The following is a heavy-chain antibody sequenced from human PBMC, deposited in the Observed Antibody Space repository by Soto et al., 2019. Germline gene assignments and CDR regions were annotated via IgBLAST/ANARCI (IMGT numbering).Heavy chain of an antibody. CDR1: GFTFGSYW. CDR2: IKQDGSEK. V-gene: IGHV3-7*03. CDR3: ACPPDV. Sequence: GGSLRLSCAASGFTFGSYWMTWVRQAPGKGLESVANIKQDGSEKYYVDSVKGRFTISRDNAKNSLYLQMNSLRAEDTAVYYCACPPDVWGQGTTVTVSS. J-gene: IGHJ6*02.